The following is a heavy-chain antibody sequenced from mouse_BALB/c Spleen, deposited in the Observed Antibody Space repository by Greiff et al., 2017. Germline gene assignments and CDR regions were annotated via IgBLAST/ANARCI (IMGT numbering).Heavy chain of an antibody. Sequence: VQLKESGPGLVKPSQSLSLTCTVTGYSITSAYAWNWIRQFPGNKLEWMGYISYSGSTSYNPSLKSRISITRDTSKNQFFLQLNSVTTEDTATYYCARWNYGYYFDYWGQGTTLTVSS. CDR3: ARWNYGYYFDY. D-gene: IGHD1-2*01. CDR1: GYSITSAYA. V-gene: IGHV3-2*02. J-gene: IGHJ2*01. CDR2: ISYSGST.